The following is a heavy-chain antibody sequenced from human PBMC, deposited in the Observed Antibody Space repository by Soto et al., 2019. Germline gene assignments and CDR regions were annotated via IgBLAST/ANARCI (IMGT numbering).Heavy chain of an antibody. CDR3: ARPAAGQWLDLGAFDI. CDR2: ISAYNGNT. J-gene: IGHJ3*02. Sequence: ASVKVSCKASGYTFTSYGISWVRQAPGQGLEWMGWISAYNGNTNYAQKLQGRVTMTTDTSTSTAYMELRSLRSDDTAVYYCARPAAGQWLDLGAFDIWGQGTMVTVSS. D-gene: IGHD6-19*01. V-gene: IGHV1-18*01. CDR1: GYTFTSYG.